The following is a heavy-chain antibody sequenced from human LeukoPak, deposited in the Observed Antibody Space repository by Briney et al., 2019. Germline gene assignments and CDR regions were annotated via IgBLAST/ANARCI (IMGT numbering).Heavy chain of an antibody. D-gene: IGHD4-17*01. CDR2: ISSSSSYI. V-gene: IGHV3-21*01. CDR3: ARVDYDYGDLFDY. Sequence: GGSLRLSCAASGFTFSSYSMNWVRQAPGKGLEWVSSISSSSSYIYYADSVKGRFTISRDNAKNSLYLQMNSVRAEDTAVYYCARVDYDYGDLFDYWGQGTLVTVSS. CDR1: GFTFSSYS. J-gene: IGHJ4*02.